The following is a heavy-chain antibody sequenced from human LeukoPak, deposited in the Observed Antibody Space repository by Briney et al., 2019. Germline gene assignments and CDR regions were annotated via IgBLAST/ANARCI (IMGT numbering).Heavy chain of an antibody. V-gene: IGHV1-18*01. CDR3: ARVAARSYYYYMDV. CDR2: ISAYNGNT. Sequence: ASVKVSCKASGYTFTSYGISWVRQAPGQGLEWMGWISAYNGNTNYAQKLQGRVTMTTDTSTSTAYMELRSLRSDDTAVYYCARVAARSYYYYMDVWGKGTTVTVSS. J-gene: IGHJ6*03. CDR1: GYTFTSYG. D-gene: IGHD6-6*01.